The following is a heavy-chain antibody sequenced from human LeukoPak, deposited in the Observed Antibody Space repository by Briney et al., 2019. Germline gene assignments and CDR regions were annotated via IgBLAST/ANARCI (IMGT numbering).Heavy chain of an antibody. CDR3: ARFIAAAIDYYYYGMDV. Sequence: ASVKVSCKASGYTFTSYYMHWVRQAPGRGLEWMGIINPSGGSTSYAQKFQGRVTMTRDTSTSTVYMELRSLRSDDTAVYYCARFIAAAIDYYYYGMDVWGQGTTVTVSS. CDR2: INPSGGST. J-gene: IGHJ6*02. V-gene: IGHV1-46*01. D-gene: IGHD6-13*01. CDR1: GYTFTSYY.